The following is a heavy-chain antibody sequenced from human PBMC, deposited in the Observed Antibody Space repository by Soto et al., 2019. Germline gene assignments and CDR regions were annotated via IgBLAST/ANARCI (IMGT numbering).Heavy chain of an antibody. CDR1: GGSVSSANFY. CDR2: VYSTGTT. D-gene: IGHD3-22*01. J-gene: IGHJ5*02. V-gene: IGHV4-61*03. CDR3: ARDAYYYDTSAYQGWFDP. Sequence: SETLSLTCTVSGGSVSSANFYWSWIRQPPGKGLEWIGFVYSTGTTNYNPSFKSRLTLSIDTSKNHFSLRLRSDDTAVYYCARDAYYYDTSAYQGWFDPWGQGTLVTVSS.